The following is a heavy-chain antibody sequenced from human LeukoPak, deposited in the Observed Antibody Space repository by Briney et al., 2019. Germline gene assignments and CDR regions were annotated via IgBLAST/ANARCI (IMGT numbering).Heavy chain of an antibody. V-gene: IGHV1-2*02. Sequence: ASVNVSFKSSVYTFTGYYIHWVRQAPGQGLEWMGWINPNSGGTNYAQKFQGRVTMTRDTSISTTYMELSRLRSDDTAVYYCARGSEYSSSHYWGQGTLVTVSS. CDR3: ARGSEYSSSHY. CDR1: VYTFTGYY. CDR2: INPNSGGT. D-gene: IGHD6-6*01. J-gene: IGHJ4*02.